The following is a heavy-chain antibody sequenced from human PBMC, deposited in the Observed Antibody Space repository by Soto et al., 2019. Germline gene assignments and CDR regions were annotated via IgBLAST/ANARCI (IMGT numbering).Heavy chain of an antibody. CDR1: GFTFGDYA. V-gene: IGHV3-9*01. CDR2: LSWDSATI. CDR3: ARSHYLGA. D-gene: IGHD1-26*01. J-gene: IGHJ5*02. Sequence: EVKLVESGGGLVQSGRSLRLSCAASGFTFGDYAMHWVRQAPGKGPEWVSGLSWDSATIDYADSVKGRFTISRDNAKNSLYLQMNSLRPDDTAFYYCARSHYLGAWGQGTLVTVSS.